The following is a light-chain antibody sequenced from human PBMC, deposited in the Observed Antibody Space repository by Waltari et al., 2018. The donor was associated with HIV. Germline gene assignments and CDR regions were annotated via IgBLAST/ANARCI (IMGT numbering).Light chain of an antibody. V-gene: IGLV1-51*01. Sequence: QSVLTQPPSVSAAPGQKVTVSCSGTSSNIGSSYVAWYQQLPGTAPKLLIYDNTNRPSGIPDRFSGSRSGTSATLGITELQTGDEADYFCAAWDNSLTAVVFGTGTKVTVL. CDR3: AAWDNSLTAVV. J-gene: IGLJ1*01. CDR2: DNT. CDR1: SSNIGSSY.